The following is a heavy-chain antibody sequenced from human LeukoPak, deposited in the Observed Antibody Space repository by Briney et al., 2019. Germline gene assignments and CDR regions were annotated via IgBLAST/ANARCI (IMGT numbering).Heavy chain of an antibody. CDR1: GYTFTSYG. Sequence: ASVKVSCKASGYTFTSYGISWVRQAPGQGLEWMGWISAYNGNTNYAQKLQGRVTMTTDTSTSTAYMELKSLRSDDTAVYYCARDLTGEYYYGMDVWGQGTTVTVSS. D-gene: IGHD7-27*01. CDR3: ARDLTGEYYYGMDV. J-gene: IGHJ6*02. V-gene: IGHV1-18*01. CDR2: ISAYNGNT.